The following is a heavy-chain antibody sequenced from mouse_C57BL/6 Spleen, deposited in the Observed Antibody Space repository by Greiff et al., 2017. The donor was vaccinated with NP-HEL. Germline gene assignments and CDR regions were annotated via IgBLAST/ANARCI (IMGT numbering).Heavy chain of an antibody. CDR2: INPSSGST. CDR3: ARSAYYGSSLRYYAMDY. CDR1: GYTFTSYT. Sequence: VKLQESGAELARPGASVKMSCKASGYTFTSYTMHWVKQRPGQGLEWIGYINPSSGSTKYNQKFKDKATLTADKSSSTAYMQLRILSSEDSADYYCARSAYYGSSLRYYAMDYWGQGTSVTVSS. D-gene: IGHD1-1*01. J-gene: IGHJ4*01. V-gene: IGHV1-4*01.